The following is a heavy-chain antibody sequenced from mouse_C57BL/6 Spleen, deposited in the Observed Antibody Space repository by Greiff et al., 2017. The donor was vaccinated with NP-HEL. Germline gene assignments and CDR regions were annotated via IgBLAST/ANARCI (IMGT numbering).Heavy chain of an antibody. D-gene: IGHD4-1*01. Sequence: VQLQQSGAELVKPGASVKISCKASGYAFSSYWMNWVKQRPGKGLEWLGQIYPGDGDTNYNGKFKGKATLTADKASSTAYRRLSSLTSEDSAVYVCARSRTGYAMDYWGQGTSVTVSS. V-gene: IGHV1-80*01. CDR1: GYAFSSYW. CDR2: IYPGDGDT. J-gene: IGHJ4*01. CDR3: ARSRTGYAMDY.